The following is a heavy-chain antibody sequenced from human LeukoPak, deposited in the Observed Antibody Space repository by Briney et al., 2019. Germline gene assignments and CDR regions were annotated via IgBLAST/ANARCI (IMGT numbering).Heavy chain of an antibody. J-gene: IGHJ4*02. V-gene: IGHV1-2*02. CDR2: INPNSGGT. CDR3: ARGEKFTVVVPAAMGGDY. Sequence: ASVKVSCKASGYTFTGYYMHWVRQAPGQGLEWMGWINPNSGGTNYAQKFQGRVTMTRDTSISTAYMEPSSLRSEDTAVYYCARGEKFTVVVPAAMGGDYWGQGTLVTVSS. CDR1: GYTFTGYY. D-gene: IGHD2-2*01.